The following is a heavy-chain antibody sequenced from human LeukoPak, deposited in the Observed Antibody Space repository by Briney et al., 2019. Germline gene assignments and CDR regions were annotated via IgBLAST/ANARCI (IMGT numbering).Heavy chain of an antibody. CDR2: ISGGGGST. Sequence: GGSLRLSCAASGFTFTSYSMNWVRQAPGKGLEWVSTISGGGGSTYYADSVKGRFTISRDNSKNTLYPQVNSLRAEDTAVYYCAKGGKWDVTPFDYWGQGTLVTVSP. J-gene: IGHJ4*02. CDR3: AKGGKWDVTPFDY. V-gene: IGHV3-23*01. D-gene: IGHD1-26*01. CDR1: GFTFTSYS.